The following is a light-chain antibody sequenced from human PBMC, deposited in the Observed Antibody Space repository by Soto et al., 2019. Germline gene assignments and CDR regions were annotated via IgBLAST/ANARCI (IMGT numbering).Light chain of an antibody. Sequence: DIRLTQSPSSLSASVGDRVTITCRASLPISNYLAWYQQKTXXIQXXXXXXXXNLQAGVKYRFSGSGSRTDFTLTISRLQTEDVAAYYCQKYNSAPITFGVGTKVDI. V-gene: IGKV1-27*01. CDR3: QKYNSAPIT. CDR1: LPISNY. CDR2: XXX. J-gene: IGKJ4*01.